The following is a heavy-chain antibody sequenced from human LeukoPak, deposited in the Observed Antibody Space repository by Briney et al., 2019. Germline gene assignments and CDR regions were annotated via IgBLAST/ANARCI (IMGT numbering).Heavy chain of an antibody. CDR1: GGSISSSSYY. CDR3: ASGTNSGYPFDY. CDR2: IYYSGST. J-gene: IGHJ4*02. Sequence: SETLSLTCTVSGGSISSSSYYWGWIRQPPGRGLEWIGSIYYSGSTYYNPSLKSRVTISVDTSKNQFSLKLSSVTAADTAVYYCASGTNSGYPFDYWGQGTLVTVSS. V-gene: IGHV4-39*07. D-gene: IGHD3-22*01.